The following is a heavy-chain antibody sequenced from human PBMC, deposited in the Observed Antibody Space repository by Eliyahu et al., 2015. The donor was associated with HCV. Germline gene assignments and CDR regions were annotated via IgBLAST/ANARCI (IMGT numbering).Heavy chain of an antibody. CDR3: ARNYWDIVVVPTAFDQ. Sequence: EIHLVESGGGLVLPGRSLRLSCAASGFTFENFAMHWVRQAPGKGLEWVAVINFNGQTVGYADSVRGRFTISRDNAKNSLYLQINSLRPEDTALYYCARNYWDIVVVPTAFDQWGQGTLVTVSA. D-gene: IGHD2-2*01. V-gene: IGHV3-9*01. CDR1: GFTFENFA. J-gene: IGHJ4*02. CDR2: INFNGQTV.